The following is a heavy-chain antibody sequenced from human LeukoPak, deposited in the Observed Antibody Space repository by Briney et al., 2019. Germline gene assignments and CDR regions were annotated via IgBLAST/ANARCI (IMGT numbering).Heavy chain of an antibody. CDR3: AKHLGIVGTTRDVFHI. CDR2: ISDSGINT. D-gene: IGHD1-26*01. Sequence: PGGSLRLSCAASGFTFSRYDMSRVRQAPGKGLEWVSSISDSGINTYYADSVKGRFTISRDNSKNTLYLQMNNLRAEDTAVYYCAKHLGIVGTTRDVFHIWGQGTMVIVSS. J-gene: IGHJ3*02. V-gene: IGHV3-23*01. CDR1: GFTFSRYD.